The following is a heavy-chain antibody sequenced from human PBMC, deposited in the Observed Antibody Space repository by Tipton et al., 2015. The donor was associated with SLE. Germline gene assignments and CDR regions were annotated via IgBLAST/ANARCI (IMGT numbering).Heavy chain of an antibody. Sequence: TLSLTCTVSGGSLFSAYWSWIRQTPERGLEWIGYVFYTGETYYAPSPKNRVTISADTSRSQVSLNLRSVTAADTAVYYCARGLRADSTSHFDHWGPGTLVTVSS. CDR3: ARGLRADSTSHFDH. J-gene: IGHJ4*02. CDR2: VFYTGET. CDR1: GGSLFSAY. D-gene: IGHD6-13*01. V-gene: IGHV4-59*01.